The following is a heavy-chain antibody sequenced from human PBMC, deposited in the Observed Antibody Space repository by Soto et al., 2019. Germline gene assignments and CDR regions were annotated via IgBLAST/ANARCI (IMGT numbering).Heavy chain of an antibody. D-gene: IGHD2-15*01. J-gene: IGHJ6*02. CDR1: GGAFSDYA. CDR3: ASWLKGADIGNYYYGMDV. CDR2: IMPIFRAP. Sequence: QVQLVQSGAEVKKPGSSVKVSCKASGGAFSDYAFSWVRQAPGQGLEWLGGIMPIFRAPDYAQKFQGRVTITANKSTRTAYMEMRSLRSEDTAVYYCASWLKGADIGNYYYGMDVWGQGTTVTV. V-gene: IGHV1-69*14.